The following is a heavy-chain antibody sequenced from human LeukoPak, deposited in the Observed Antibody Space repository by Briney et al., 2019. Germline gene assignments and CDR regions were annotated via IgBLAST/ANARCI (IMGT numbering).Heavy chain of an antibody. Sequence: GGSLRLSCAASGFTFSSYAMNWVRQVPGKGLEWVSGISGSGGNSYYADSVKGRFTISRDNSKNTLYLQMHSLRAEDTAIYYCAKERQGGNSYGDEAFYFDYWGQGTLVTVSS. CDR1: GFTFSSYA. J-gene: IGHJ4*02. CDR2: ISGSGGNS. CDR3: AKERQGGNSYGDEAFYFDY. V-gene: IGHV3-23*01. D-gene: IGHD4-23*01.